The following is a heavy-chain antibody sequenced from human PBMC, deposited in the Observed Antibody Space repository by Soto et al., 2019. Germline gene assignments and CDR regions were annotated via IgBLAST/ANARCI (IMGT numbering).Heavy chain of an antibody. CDR3: AKDHRYGSGSYIDY. J-gene: IGHJ4*02. Sequence: QVQLVESGGGVVQPGRSLRLSCAASGFTFSSYGMHWVRQAPGKGLEWVAVISYDGSNKYYADFVKGRFTISRDNSKNTLYLQMNSLRAEDTAVYYCAKDHRYGSGSYIDYWGQGSLVTVSS. D-gene: IGHD3-10*01. CDR1: GFTFSSYG. V-gene: IGHV3-30*18. CDR2: ISYDGSNK.